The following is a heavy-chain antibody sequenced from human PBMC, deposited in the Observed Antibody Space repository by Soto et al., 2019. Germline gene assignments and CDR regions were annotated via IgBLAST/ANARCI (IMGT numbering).Heavy chain of an antibody. J-gene: IGHJ6*04. V-gene: IGHV1-18*01. CDR2: ISPYSGNT. CDR3: ARVENNVPPTPQDV. Sequence: QVQLVQSGDEVRKPGSSVKVSCKASGYIFVNYGIAWVRQAPGQGLEWMGWISPYSGNTHYASKVQGRLTMTTDTSRSTADMDGGSLTPDDKAVFYCARVENNVPPTPQDVWGKGTTVTVSS. CDR1: GYIFVNYG. D-gene: IGHD1-1*01.